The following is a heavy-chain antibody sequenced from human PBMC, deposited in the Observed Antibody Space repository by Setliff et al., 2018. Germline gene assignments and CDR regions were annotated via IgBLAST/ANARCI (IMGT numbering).Heavy chain of an antibody. J-gene: IGHJ4*02. D-gene: IGHD1-1*01. CDR2: IYSGGTT. CDR1: GDSMNSGVYY. V-gene: IGHV4-39*01. CDR3: ARTGTYRYFDY. Sequence: PSETLSLTCTVSGDSMNSGVYYWAWIRQPPGKGPEWIGRIYSGGTTYYNSSLKSRVTISVDTSKSQFSLRLNSVTAADTAVYYCARTGTYRYFDYWGRGTLVTVSS.